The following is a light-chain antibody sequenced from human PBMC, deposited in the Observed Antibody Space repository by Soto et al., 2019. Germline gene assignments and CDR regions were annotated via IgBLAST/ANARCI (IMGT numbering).Light chain of an antibody. CDR2: GVS. V-gene: IGKV3-15*01. CDR1: QSVSTY. J-gene: IGKJ5*01. CDR3: QQYNDWPRT. Sequence: TVLTQSPGTLSLSPGERATLSCRASQSVSTYLAWYQQRPGQAPRLLIYGVSTRDTGVPARFSGSASGTEFTLTISGLQSEDFAVYFCQQYNDWPRTFGQGTRLEIK.